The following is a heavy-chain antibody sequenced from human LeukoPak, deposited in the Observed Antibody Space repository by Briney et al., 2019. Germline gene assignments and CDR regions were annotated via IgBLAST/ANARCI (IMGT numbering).Heavy chain of an antibody. V-gene: IGHV3-30*18. CDR3: AKDYNYGYGYYFDY. CDR1: GFTFSRCG. J-gene: IGHJ4*02. Sequence: GGSLRLSCAASGFTFSRCGMQWVRQAPGKGLEWVAVISYDGSDKYYADSVKGRFTISRDNSKNTLYLQMNSLRAEDTAVYYCAKDYNYGYGYYFDYWGQGTLVTDSS. D-gene: IGHD3-10*01. CDR2: ISYDGSDK.